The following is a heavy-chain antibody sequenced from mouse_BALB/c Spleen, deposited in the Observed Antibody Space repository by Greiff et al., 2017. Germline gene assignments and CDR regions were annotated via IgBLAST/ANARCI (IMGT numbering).Heavy chain of an antibody. Sequence: VQLQQSGAELARPGASVKMSCKATGYTFSSYWIEWVKQRPGHGLEWIGEILPGSGSTNYNEKFKGKATFTADTSSNTAYMQLSSLTSEDSAVYYCARSLRPYAMDYWGQGTSVTVSS. V-gene: IGHV1-9*01. CDR1: GYTFSSYW. D-gene: IGHD1-2*01. CDR3: ARSLRPYAMDY. J-gene: IGHJ4*01. CDR2: ILPGSGST.